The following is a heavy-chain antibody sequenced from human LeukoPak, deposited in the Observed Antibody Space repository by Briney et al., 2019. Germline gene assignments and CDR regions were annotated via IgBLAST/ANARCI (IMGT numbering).Heavy chain of an antibody. Sequence: GGSLGLSCEASGFSFSSYNMDWIRQTPGKGLEWISSITTSSTYTFYADSVKGRFTISRDNARNSLYLQMNSLRVEDTAVYYCARDPYSGTYGNTYYYYMDVWGKGTTVTISS. CDR1: GFSFSSYN. D-gene: IGHD1-26*01. V-gene: IGHV3-21*01. CDR3: ARDPYSGTYGNTYYYYMDV. J-gene: IGHJ6*03. CDR2: ITTSSTYT.